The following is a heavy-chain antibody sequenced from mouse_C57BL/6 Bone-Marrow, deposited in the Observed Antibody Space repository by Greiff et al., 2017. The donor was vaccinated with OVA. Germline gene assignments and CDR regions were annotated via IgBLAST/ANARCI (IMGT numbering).Heavy chain of an antibody. CDR1: GYTFTDYN. CDR2: INPNNGGT. Sequence: EVKLQESGPELVKPGASVKIPCKASGYTFTDYNMDWVKQSHGKSLEWIGDINPNNGGTIYNQKFKGKATLTVDKSSSTAYMELRSLTSEDTAVYYWARAGITTDWYFDVWGTGTTVTVSS. D-gene: IGHD1-1*01. V-gene: IGHV1-18*01. CDR3: ARAGITTDWYFDV. J-gene: IGHJ1*03.